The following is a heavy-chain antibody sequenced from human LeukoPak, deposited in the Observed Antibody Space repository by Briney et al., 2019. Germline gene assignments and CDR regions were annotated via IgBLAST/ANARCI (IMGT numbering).Heavy chain of an antibody. D-gene: IGHD3-10*01. J-gene: IGHJ3*02. CDR1: GGSFSGYY. Sequence: PSETLSLTCAVYGGSFSGYYWSWIRQPPGKGLEWIGEINHSGSTNYNPPLKSRVTISVDTSKNQFSLKLSSVTAADTAVYYCASYYYGSGSGGAFDIWGQGTMVTVSS. CDR2: INHSGST. CDR3: ASYYYGSGSGGAFDI. V-gene: IGHV4-34*01.